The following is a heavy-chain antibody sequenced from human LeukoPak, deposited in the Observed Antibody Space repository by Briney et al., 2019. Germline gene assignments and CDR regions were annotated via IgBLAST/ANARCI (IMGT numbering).Heavy chain of an antibody. V-gene: IGHV5-51*01. CDR2: IYPGDSDT. J-gene: IGHJ5*02. CDR3: ARQVSWFGELGWFDP. Sequence: GESLKISCKGSGYSFTRNWIGWVRQMPGKGLEWMGIIYPGDSDTRYSPSFQGQVTISADKSISTAYLQWSSLKASDTAMYYCARQVSWFGELGWFDPWGQGTLVTVSS. D-gene: IGHD3-10*01. CDR1: GYSFTRNW.